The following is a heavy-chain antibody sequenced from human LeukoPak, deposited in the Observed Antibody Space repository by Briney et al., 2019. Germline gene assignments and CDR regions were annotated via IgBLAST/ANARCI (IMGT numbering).Heavy chain of an antibody. CDR3: ARGSGYYYDSSGYCFDY. V-gene: IGHV4-34*01. J-gene: IGHJ4*02. D-gene: IGHD3-22*01. CDR2: INHSGST. CDR1: GGSFSGYY. Sequence: SETLSLTCAVYGGSFSGYYWSWIRQPPGKGLEWIGEINHSGSTNYNPSLKSRVTISVDTSKNQFSLKLSSVTAADTAVYYCARGSGYYYDSSGYCFDYWGQGTLVTVSS.